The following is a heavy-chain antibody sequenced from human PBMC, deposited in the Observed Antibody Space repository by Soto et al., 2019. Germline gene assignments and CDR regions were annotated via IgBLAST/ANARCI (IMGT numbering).Heavy chain of an antibody. CDR3: ARSPITIFGVVTATLDY. D-gene: IGHD3-3*01. CDR1: GFTFSSYG. CDR2: IWYDGSNK. Sequence: QVQLVESGGGVVQPGRSLRLSCAASGFTFSSYGMHWVRQAPGKGLEWVAVIWYDGSNKYYADSVKSRFTISRDNSKNTLYLQMNVLRAEDTAVYYCARSPITIFGVVTATLDYWGQGTLVTVYS. J-gene: IGHJ4*02. V-gene: IGHV3-33*01.